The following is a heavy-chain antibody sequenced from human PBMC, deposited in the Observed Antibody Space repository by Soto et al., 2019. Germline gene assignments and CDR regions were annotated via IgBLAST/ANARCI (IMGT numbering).Heavy chain of an antibody. Sequence: EVPLLESGGGLIQPGGSLRLSCAASGFTFSSYAMSWDRQAPGKGLERVSSINVGVGNTHYLDAVRGRFTISRDNSMNTGYLQMNSRRAEDTGIYYCAKNYFFDSWSQGALVTVSS. CDR3: AKNYFFDS. CDR1: GFTFSSYA. CDR2: INVGVGNT. V-gene: IGHV3-23*01. J-gene: IGHJ4*02. D-gene: IGHD3-10*01.